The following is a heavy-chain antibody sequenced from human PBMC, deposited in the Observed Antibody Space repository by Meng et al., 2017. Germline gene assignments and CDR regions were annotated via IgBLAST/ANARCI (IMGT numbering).Heavy chain of an antibody. V-gene: IGHV1-69*05. CDR3: ARVLAAAGSDAFYI. J-gene: IGHJ3*02. CDR1: GGTFSSYA. D-gene: IGHD6-13*01. Sequence: SVKVSCKASGGTFSSYAISWVRQAPGQGLEWMGGIIPIFGTANYAQKFQGRVTITTDESTSTAYMELSSLRSEDTAVYYCARVLAAAGSDAFYIWGKGTMVTVSS. CDR2: IIPIFGTA.